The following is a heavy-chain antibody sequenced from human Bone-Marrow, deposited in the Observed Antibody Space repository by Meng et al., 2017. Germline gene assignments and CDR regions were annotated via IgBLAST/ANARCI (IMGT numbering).Heavy chain of an antibody. J-gene: IGHJ4*02. CDR3: ARCLAGCDY. Sequence: QVRLVQSGAEVKKPGASVKVSCKASGYTSTTYDINWVRQAAGQGLEWMGYMNPGSGITGLAQKFQGRLSMTSDTSISTAYMELSDLISEDTAMYYCARCLAGCDYWGQGTLVTVSS. CDR1: GYTSTTYD. CDR2: MNPGSGIT. D-gene: IGHD6-19*01. V-gene: IGHV1-8*01.